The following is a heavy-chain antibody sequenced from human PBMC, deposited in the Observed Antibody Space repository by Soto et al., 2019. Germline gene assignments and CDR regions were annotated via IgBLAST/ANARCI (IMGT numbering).Heavy chain of an antibody. CDR1: GGSFSGYY. D-gene: IGHD2-8*01. J-gene: IGHJ6*03. V-gene: IGHV4-34*01. CDR3: ARDGVSYYYYYMDV. CDR2: INHSGST. Sequence: SETLSLTCAVDGGSFSGYYWSWIRQPPGKGLEWIGEINHSGSTNYNPSLKSRVTISVDTSKNQFSLKLSSVTAADTAVYYCARDGVSYYYYYMDVWGKGTTVTVSS.